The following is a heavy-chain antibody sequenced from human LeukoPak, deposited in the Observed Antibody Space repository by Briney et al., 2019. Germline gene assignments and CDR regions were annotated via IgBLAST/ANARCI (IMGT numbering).Heavy chain of an antibody. Sequence: PGGSLRLSCATSGFIFSSYGIHWVRQAPGKGLKWVAFIRYDGSDKYYADSVKGRFTISRDNSKNKVYLQMNSLRAEDTAVYYCAKDAWEVGATSEIDYWGQGTLVTVSS. D-gene: IGHD1-26*01. CDR2: IRYDGSDK. V-gene: IGHV3-30*02. CDR3: AKDAWEVGATSEIDY. CDR1: GFIFSSYG. J-gene: IGHJ4*02.